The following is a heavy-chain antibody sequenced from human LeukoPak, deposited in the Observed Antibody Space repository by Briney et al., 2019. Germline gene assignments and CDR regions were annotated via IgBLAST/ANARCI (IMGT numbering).Heavy chain of an antibody. CDR3: ARDASNYDSSGYYWGGY. CDR1: GYTFTGYY. CDR2: INPNSGGT. Sequence: ASVKVSCKASGYTFTGYYMHWVRQAPGQGLEWMGWINPNSGGTNYAQKFQGRVTMTRDTSISTAYMELSRLRSDDTAVYYCARDASNYDSSGYYWGGYWDQGTLVTVSS. J-gene: IGHJ4*02. D-gene: IGHD3-22*01. V-gene: IGHV1-2*02.